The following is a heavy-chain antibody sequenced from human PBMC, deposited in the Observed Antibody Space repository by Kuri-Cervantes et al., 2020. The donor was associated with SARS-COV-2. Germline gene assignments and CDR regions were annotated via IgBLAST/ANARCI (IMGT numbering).Heavy chain of an antibody. D-gene: IGHD2-2*01. CDR1: VGLLSSYY. Sequence: LSCTVSVGLLSSYYWSWIRQPPGKGLEWIGYIYYSGSTNYNPSLKSRVTISVDTSKNQFSLKLSSVTAADTAVYYCARTLVVPAAMLGYYYYYMDVWGKGTTVTVSS. V-gene: IGHV4-59*01. CDR3: ARTLVVPAAMLGYYYYYMDV. J-gene: IGHJ6*03. CDR2: IYYSGST.